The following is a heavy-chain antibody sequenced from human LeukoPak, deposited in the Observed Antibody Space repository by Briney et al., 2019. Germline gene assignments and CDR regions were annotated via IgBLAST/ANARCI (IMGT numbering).Heavy chain of an antibody. CDR2: FDPEDGET. V-gene: IGHV1-24*01. CDR1: GYTLTELS. CDR3: ARDSPIAAAGSFDY. D-gene: IGHD6-13*01. Sequence: ASVKVSCKVSGYTLTELSMHWVRQAPGKWLEWMGGFDPEDGETIYAQKFQGRVTMTEDTSTDTAYMELRSLRSDDTAVYYCARDSPIAAAGSFDYWGQGTLVTVSS. J-gene: IGHJ4*02.